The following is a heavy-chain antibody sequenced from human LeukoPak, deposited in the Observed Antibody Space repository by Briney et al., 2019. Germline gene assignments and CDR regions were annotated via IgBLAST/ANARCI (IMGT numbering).Heavy chain of an antibody. CDR2: INPSGGST. D-gene: IGHD4-17*01. CDR1: GYTFTSYY. Sequence: ASVKVSCKASGYTFTSYYMHWVRQAPGQGLEWMVIINPSGGSTSYAQKFQGRVTMTRDTSTSTVYMELSRLTSEDTAVYYCATAVTPYGCFDPWGQGTPVTVSS. V-gene: IGHV1-46*01. CDR3: ATAVTPYGCFDP. J-gene: IGHJ5*02.